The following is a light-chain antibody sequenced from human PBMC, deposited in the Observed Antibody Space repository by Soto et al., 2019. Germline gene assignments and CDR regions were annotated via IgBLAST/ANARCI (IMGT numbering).Light chain of an antibody. J-gene: IGKJ2*01. V-gene: IGKV1-5*03. CDR1: QNIGPW. Sequence: DIQMTQSPSTLSASVGDRVTITCRASQNIGPWVAWYQQRPGNAPKLLIQKASSLESGVPSRFSGSGSGTEYTLTINGQQPDDFATYSCQLYNTGTLFGQGTKLEIK. CDR2: KAS. CDR3: QLYNTGTL.